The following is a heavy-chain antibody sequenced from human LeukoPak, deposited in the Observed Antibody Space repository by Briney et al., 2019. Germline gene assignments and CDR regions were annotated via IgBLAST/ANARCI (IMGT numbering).Heavy chain of an antibody. CDR3: ARYDSSGYSNWHFDL. Sequence: SETLSLTCTVSGGSISSYYWSWIRQPPGKGLEWIGFIYYSGSTNYNPSLKSRVTLSVDTSENQFSLKLSSVTAADTAVYYCARYDSSGYSNWHFDLWGRGTLVTVSS. D-gene: IGHD3-22*01. J-gene: IGHJ2*01. CDR1: GGSISSYY. CDR2: IYYSGST. V-gene: IGHV4-59*01.